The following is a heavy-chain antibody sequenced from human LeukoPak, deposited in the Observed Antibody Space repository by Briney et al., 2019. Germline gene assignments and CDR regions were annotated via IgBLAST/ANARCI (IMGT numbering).Heavy chain of an antibody. D-gene: IGHD3-10*01. V-gene: IGHV3-66*01. CDR1: GFTVSSNY. CDR2: IYSCGST. Sequence: GGSLRLSCAASGFTVSSNYMSWVRQAPGKGLEWVSVIYSCGSTYYADSVKGRFTISRDNSKNTLYLQMNSLRAEDTAVYYCAKSLLWYYFGSGVDYWGQGTLVTVS. J-gene: IGHJ4*02. CDR3: AKSLLWYYFGSGVDY.